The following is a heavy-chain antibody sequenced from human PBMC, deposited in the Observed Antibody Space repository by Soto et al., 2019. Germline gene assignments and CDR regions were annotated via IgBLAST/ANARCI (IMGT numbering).Heavy chain of an antibody. Sequence: EASVKVSCKASRVAFNKFIVTWVRQAPGLGLEWVGGIIPVFGTANYAQKFQGRVTITADESTSTSYMEVNNLRSGDTAVYYCAKVRYSSPMGYYYGMDVWGQGTTVTVSS. V-gene: IGHV1-69*13. CDR1: RVAFNKFI. J-gene: IGHJ6*02. CDR2: IIPVFGTA. D-gene: IGHD2-2*01. CDR3: AKVRYSSPMGYYYGMDV.